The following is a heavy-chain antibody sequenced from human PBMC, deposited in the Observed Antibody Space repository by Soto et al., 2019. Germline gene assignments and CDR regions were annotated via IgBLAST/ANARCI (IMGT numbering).Heavy chain of an antibody. CDR2: ISAYNGNT. CDR3: FYSSGWYDDYYYGMDV. V-gene: IGHV1-18*01. D-gene: IGHD6-19*01. J-gene: IGHJ6*02. CDR1: GYTFTSYG. Sequence: QVQLVQSGAEVKKPGASVKVSCKASGYTFTSYGISWVRQAPGQGLEWMGWISAYNGNTNYAQKLQGRVTMTTDTSTSTDYMELRSLRSDDTAVYYCFYSSGWYDDYYYGMDVWGQGTTVTVSS.